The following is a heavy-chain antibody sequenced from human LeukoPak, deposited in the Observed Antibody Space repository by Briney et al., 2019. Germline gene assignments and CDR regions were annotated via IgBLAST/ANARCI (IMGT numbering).Heavy chain of an antibody. V-gene: IGHV1-46*01. CDR3: ARSYYYDSSGYYSIGSS. J-gene: IGHJ5*02. Sequence: ASVKVSCKASGYTFTSYYMHWVRQAPGQGLEWMGIINPSGGSTSYAQKFQGRVTMTRDTSTSTVYMELSSLRSEDTAVYYCARSYYYDSSGYYSIGSSWGQGTLVTVSS. CDR2: INPSGGST. D-gene: IGHD3-22*01. CDR1: GYTFTSYY.